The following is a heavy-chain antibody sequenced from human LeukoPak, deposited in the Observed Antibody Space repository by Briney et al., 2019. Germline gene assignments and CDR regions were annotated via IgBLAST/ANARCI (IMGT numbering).Heavy chain of an antibody. CDR2: ISSNGKTL. CDR3: VRASYTGFDLHFDQ. D-gene: IGHD5-12*01. Sequence: QPGGTLRLSCSASGFAFSGREMAWVRQAQGQGQEWVSYISSNGKTLLHADSVKGRIIISRDNAKKSLYLQVGGLRVEDSAFYYCVRASYTGFDLHFDQWGQGTLVTVSS. J-gene: IGHJ4*02. V-gene: IGHV3-48*03. CDR1: GFAFSGRE.